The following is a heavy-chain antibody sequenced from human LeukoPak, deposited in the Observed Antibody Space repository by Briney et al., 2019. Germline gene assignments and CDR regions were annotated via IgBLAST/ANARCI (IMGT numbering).Heavy chain of an antibody. V-gene: IGHV3-30*18. D-gene: IGHD3-3*01. Sequence: GGSLRLSCAVSGFTFNTYGMHWVRQAPGKGLEWVAVISYDGSNKYFADSVNGLFTISRDNSKNTLYLQMNSVRAEDTAMYYCAKYAYGYYDLWSGFYFDYWGQGILVTVSS. J-gene: IGHJ4*02. CDR2: ISYDGSNK. CDR3: AKYAYGYYDLWSGFYFDY. CDR1: GFTFNTYG.